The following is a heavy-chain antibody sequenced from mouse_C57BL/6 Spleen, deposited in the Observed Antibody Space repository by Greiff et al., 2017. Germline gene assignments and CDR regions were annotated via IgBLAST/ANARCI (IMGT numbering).Heavy chain of an antibody. D-gene: IGHD2-2*01. V-gene: IGHV5-4*03. Sequence: EVMLVESGGGLVKPGGSLKLSCAASGFTFSSYAMSWVRQTPEKRLEWVATISDGGSYTYYPDNVKGRFTISRDNAKNNLYLQMSHLKSEDTAMYYWASDGYGSYAMDYWGQGTSVTVSS. CDR2: ISDGGSYT. CDR3: ASDGYGSYAMDY. J-gene: IGHJ4*01. CDR1: GFTFSSYA.